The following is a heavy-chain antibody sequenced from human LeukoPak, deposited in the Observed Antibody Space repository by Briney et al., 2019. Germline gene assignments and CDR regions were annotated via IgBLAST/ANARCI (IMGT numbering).Heavy chain of an antibody. CDR1: GFTFSSYA. J-gene: IGHJ4*02. CDR2: ISSNGGST. Sequence: PGGSLRLSCSASGFTFSSYAMHWVRQAPGKGLEYVSAISSNGGSTYYADSVKGRFTISRDNSKNTLYLQMNSLRAEDTAVYYCARDPVSPYFGYWGQGTLVTVSS. CDR3: ARDPVSPYFGY. V-gene: IGHV3-64*04.